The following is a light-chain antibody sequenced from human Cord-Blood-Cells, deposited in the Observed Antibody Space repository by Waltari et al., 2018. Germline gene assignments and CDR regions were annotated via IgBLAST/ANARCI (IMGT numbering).Light chain of an antibody. CDR3: QQSYSTPYT. J-gene: IGKJ2*01. Sequence: DIQMHQSPSYLSASVGDRVTITCLASQSISSYLNCYQQKPVKAHKLLIYAASSLQSGVPSRFSGSGSGTDFTLTISSLQPEDFATYYCQQSYSTPYTFGQRTKLEIK. CDR2: AAS. V-gene: IGKV1-39*01. CDR1: QSISSY.